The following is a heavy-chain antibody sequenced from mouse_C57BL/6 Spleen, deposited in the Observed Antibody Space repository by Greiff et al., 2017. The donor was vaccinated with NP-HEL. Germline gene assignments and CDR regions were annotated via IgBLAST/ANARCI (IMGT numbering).Heavy chain of an antibody. V-gene: IGHV1-42*01. CDR2: INPSTGGT. D-gene: IGHD2-4*01. CDR1: GYSFTGYY. CDR3: ARRELDDYDDY. J-gene: IGHJ2*01. Sequence: VHVKQSGPELVKPGASVKISCKASGYSFTGYYMNWVKQSPEKSLEWIGEINPSTGGTTYNQKFKAKATLTVDKSSSTAYMQLKSLTSEDSAVYYCARRELDDYDDYWGQGTTLTVSS.